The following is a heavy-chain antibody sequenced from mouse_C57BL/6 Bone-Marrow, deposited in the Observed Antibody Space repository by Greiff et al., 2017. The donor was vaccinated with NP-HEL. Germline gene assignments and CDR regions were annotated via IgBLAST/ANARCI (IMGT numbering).Heavy chain of an antibody. V-gene: IGHV1-81*01. D-gene: IGHD1-1*01. J-gene: IGHJ2*01. Sequence: VQLQESGAELARPGASVKLSCKASGYTFTSYGISWVKQRTGQGLEWIGEIYPRSGNTYYNEKFKGKATLTADKSSSTACMELRSLTSEDSAVYFCARLGYYYGSSYDYFDYWGQGTTLTVSS. CDR3: ARLGYYYGSSYDYFDY. CDR2: IYPRSGNT. CDR1: GYTFTSYG.